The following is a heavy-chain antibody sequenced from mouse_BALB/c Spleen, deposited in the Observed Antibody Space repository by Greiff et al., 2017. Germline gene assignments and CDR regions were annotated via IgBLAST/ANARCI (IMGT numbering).Heavy chain of an antibody. CDR3: ARTTSYYEYFDY. Sequence: EVKLEESGGGLVQPGGSRKLSCAASGFTFSSFGMHWVRQAPEKGLEWVAYISSGSSTIYYADTVKGRFTISRDNPKNTLVLQMTSLRSEDTAMYYCARTTSYYEYFDYWGQGTTLTVAS. CDR1: GFTFSSFG. CDR2: ISSGSSTI. V-gene: IGHV5-17*02. D-gene: IGHD2-4*01. J-gene: IGHJ2*01.